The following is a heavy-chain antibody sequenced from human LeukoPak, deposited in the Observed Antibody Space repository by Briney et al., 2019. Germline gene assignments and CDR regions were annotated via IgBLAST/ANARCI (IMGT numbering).Heavy chain of an antibody. D-gene: IGHD1-1*01. V-gene: IGHV4-59*01. Sequence: SSETLSLTCTVSGGSISSYYWSWIRQPPGKGLEWIGYIYYSGSTNYNPSLKSRVTISVDTSKNQFSLKLSSVTAADTAVYYCARAAFGTTGTTVDYWGQGTLVTVSS. J-gene: IGHJ4*02. CDR1: GGSISSYY. CDR3: ARAAFGTTGTTVDY. CDR2: IYYSGST.